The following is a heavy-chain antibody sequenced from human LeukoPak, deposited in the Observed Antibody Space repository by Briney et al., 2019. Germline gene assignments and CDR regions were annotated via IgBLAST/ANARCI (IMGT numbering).Heavy chain of an antibody. CDR3: AHSDYAPFDY. V-gene: IGHV3-23*01. D-gene: IGHD5-12*01. CDR1: GFIFDDYG. Sequence: PGGSLRLSCGASGFIFDDYGMHWVRQAPGKGLEWVSAISGSGGSTYYADSVKGRFTISRDNSKNTLYLQMNSLRAEDTAVYYCAHSDYAPFDYWGQGTLVTVSS. CDR2: ISGSGGST. J-gene: IGHJ4*02.